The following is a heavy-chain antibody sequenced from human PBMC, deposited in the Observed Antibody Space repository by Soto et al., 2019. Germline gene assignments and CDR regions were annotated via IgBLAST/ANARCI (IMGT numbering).Heavy chain of an antibody. J-gene: IGHJ5*02. V-gene: IGHV1-69*13. CDR1: GVTFSSYA. D-gene: IGHD6-13*01. Sequence: GASVKVSCKASGVTFSSYAISWVRQAPGQGLEWMGGIIPIFGTANYAQKFQGRVTITADESTSTAYMELSSLRSEDTAVYYFARRVRGIAAAGRFDPWGQGTLVTVSS. CDR3: ARRVRGIAAAGRFDP. CDR2: IIPIFGTA.